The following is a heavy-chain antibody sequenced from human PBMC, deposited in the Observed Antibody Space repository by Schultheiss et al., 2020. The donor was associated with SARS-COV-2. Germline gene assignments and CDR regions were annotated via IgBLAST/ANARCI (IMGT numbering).Heavy chain of an antibody. J-gene: IGHJ3*02. D-gene: IGHD3/OR15-3a*01. CDR2: IHYSGST. V-gene: IGHV4-34*01. CDR3: ARGGLVELGAFDI. CDR1: GGSFSDYY. Sequence: SETLSLTCAVYGGSFSDYYWSWIRQPPENGLEWIGSIHYSGSTYYNPSLKSRVTLSVDTSKNQFSLKLTSVTAADTAVYYCARGGLVELGAFDIWGQGTMVTVSS.